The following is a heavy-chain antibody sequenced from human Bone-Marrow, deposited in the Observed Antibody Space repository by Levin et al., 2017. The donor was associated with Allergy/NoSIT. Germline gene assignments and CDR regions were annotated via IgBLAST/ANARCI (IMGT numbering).Heavy chain of an antibody. V-gene: IGHV3-7*01. CDR1: GFTFSSFW. CDR3: AKTSRSSMDPDY. D-gene: IGHD6-6*01. CDR2: IKQDGSEQ. J-gene: IGHJ4*02. Sequence: PSGGSLRLSCAASGFTFSSFWMSWVRQAPGKGLEWVANIKQDGSEQYYLDSVRGRFTISRDNAENSLYLQMNSLRVEDTAVYYCAKTSRSSMDPDYWGQGTLVTVSS.